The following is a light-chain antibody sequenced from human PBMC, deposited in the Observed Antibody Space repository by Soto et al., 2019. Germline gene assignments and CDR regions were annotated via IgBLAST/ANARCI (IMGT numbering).Light chain of an antibody. Sequence: EVVLTQSPGTLSLSPGERATLSCRASQGVTTAYLAWYQHKPGQAPRLLICGASNRATGIPDRFSGSGSGTDFTRTISRLEPEDFAVYSCQQYGASPLFTFGPGTKVDL. CDR3: QQYGASPLFT. V-gene: IGKV3-20*01. CDR1: QGVTTAY. J-gene: IGKJ3*01. CDR2: GAS.